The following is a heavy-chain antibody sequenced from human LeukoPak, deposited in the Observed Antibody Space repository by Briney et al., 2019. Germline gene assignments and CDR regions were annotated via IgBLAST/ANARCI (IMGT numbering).Heavy chain of an antibody. V-gene: IGHV4-39*01. J-gene: IGHJ5*02. D-gene: IGHD4-17*01. CDR2: IYYSGST. CDR1: GGSISSSSYY. CDR3: ARHNGYGDYDGWVDP. Sequence: SETLSLTCTVSGGSISSSSYYWGWIRQPPGKGLEWIGSIYYSGSTYYNPSLKSRVTISVDTSKNQFSLKLSSVTAADTAVYYCARHNGYGDYDGWVDPWGQGMVVTVSS.